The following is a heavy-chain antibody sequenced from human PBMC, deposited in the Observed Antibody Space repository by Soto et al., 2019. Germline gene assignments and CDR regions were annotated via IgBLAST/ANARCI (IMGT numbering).Heavy chain of an antibody. J-gene: IGHJ4*02. Sequence: EVQLVESGGGLVQPGGSLRLSCAASGFTLSNYWMYWARQAPGKGLEWVANIKQDGSAINYVDSVKGRFTISRDNAKNSLYLQMNSLRVEDTAVYYCARVTTVAGYWGQGTLVTVSS. CDR1: GFTLSNYW. V-gene: IGHV3-7*01. D-gene: IGHD4-17*01. CDR2: IKQDGSAI. CDR3: ARVTTVAGY.